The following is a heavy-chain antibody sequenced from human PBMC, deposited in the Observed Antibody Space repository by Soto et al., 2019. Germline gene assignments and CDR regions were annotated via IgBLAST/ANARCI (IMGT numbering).Heavy chain of an antibody. Sequence: GGSLRLSCAASGFNFRSFTMNWVRQAPGKGLEWVSTISSNSAYISYTDALRGRFTISRDNAKNSLHLQMNSLRAEDTAVYYCTRDASRASSARRWFDPWGPGTLVTVSS. J-gene: IGHJ5*02. CDR1: GFNFRSFT. CDR2: ISSNSAYI. V-gene: IGHV3-21*01. CDR3: TRDASRASSARRWFDP. D-gene: IGHD6-13*01.